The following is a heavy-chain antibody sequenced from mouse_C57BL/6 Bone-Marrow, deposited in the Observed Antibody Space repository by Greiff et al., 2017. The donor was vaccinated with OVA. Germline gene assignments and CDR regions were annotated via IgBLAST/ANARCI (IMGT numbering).Heavy chain of an antibody. J-gene: IGHJ3*01. Sequence: VQLQQSGPGLVAPSQSLSITCTVSGFSLTSYGVSWVRQPPGKGLEWLGVIWGDGSTNYHSAHISRLTISKDNSKTQVSFKLNSLQTDDTATYYCAEGGSNWFAYWGQGTRVTVSA. CDR2: IWGDGST. D-gene: IGHD1-1*01. V-gene: IGHV2-3*01. CDR3: AEGGSNWFAY. CDR1: GFSLTSYG.